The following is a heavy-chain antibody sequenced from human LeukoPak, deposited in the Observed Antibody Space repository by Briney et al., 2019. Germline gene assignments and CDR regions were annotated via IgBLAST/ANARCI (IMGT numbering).Heavy chain of an antibody. J-gene: IGHJ4*02. V-gene: IGHV4-34*01. CDR2: INHSGST. D-gene: IGHD3-9*01. CDR3: ARRQLLYYDILTGYYTAHFDY. CDR1: GGSFSGYY. Sequence: SETLSLTCAVYGGSFSGYYWSWIRQPPGKGLEWIGEINHSGSTNYNPSLKSRVTISVDTSKNQFSLKLSSVTAADTAVYYCARRQLLYYDILTGYYTAHFDYWGQGTLVTVSS.